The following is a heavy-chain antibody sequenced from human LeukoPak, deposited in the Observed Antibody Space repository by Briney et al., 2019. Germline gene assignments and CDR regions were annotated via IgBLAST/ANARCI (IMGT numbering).Heavy chain of an antibody. CDR2: IWYDGSNK. J-gene: IGHJ4*02. CDR1: GFTFSSYG. D-gene: IGHD2-21*02. CDR3: ARDRLGVTHFDY. Sequence: GGSLRLSCAASGFTFSSYGMHWVRQAPGKGLEWVAVIWYDGSNKHYAESVKGRFTISRDNSKNTMYLQMESLRAEDTAVYYCARDRLGVTHFDYWGQGTLVTVSS. V-gene: IGHV3-33*01.